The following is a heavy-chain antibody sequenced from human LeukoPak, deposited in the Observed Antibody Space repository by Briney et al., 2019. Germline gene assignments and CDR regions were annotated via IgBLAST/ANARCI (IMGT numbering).Heavy chain of an antibody. J-gene: IGHJ4*02. V-gene: IGHV3-30-3*01. Sequence: GGSLRLSCAASGCTFSSYAMHWGRQAPGKGLEWVAVISYDGSNKYSADSVKGRLTISRDNSKNTLYLQMNSLRTEDTAVYYCAREVRGAITVFDYWGQGTLVTVSS. D-gene: IGHD3-10*01. CDR2: ISYDGSNK. CDR3: AREVRGAITVFDY. CDR1: GCTFSSYA.